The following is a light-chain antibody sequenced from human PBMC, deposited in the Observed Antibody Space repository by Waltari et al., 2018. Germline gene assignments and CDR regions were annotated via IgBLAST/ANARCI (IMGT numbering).Light chain of an antibody. V-gene: IGLV3-27*01. CDR2: QDN. Sequence: SYELTQPSSVSVSPGQTARTTCPGDILAKTPPRWFQQKPGQAPLLVIFQDNLRPSGIPERFSGSSSGTTVTLTISGAHVDDEADYHCYSASDNNLVIFGGGTKLTVL. CDR3: YSASDNNLVI. CDR1: ILAKTP. J-gene: IGLJ2*01.